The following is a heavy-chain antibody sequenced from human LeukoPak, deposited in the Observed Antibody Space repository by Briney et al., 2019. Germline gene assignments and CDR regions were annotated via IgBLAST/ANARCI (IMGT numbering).Heavy chain of an antibody. CDR1: GGSISSGSYY. CDR2: IYTSGST. D-gene: IGHD7-27*01. V-gene: IGHV4-61*02. Sequence: SQTLSLTCTVSGGSISSGSYYWSWIRQPAGKGLEWIGRIYTSGSTNYNPSLKSRVTISVDTSKNQFSLKLSSVTAAGTAVYYCARGPWDWFDPWGQGTLVTVSS. J-gene: IGHJ5*02. CDR3: ARGPWDWFDP.